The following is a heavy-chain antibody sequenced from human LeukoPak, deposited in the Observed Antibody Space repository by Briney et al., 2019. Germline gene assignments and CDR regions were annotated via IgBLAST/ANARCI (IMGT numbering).Heavy chain of an antibody. D-gene: IGHD6-13*01. J-gene: IGHJ4*02. Sequence: ASVKVSCKASGYTFTTYGITWVRQAPGQGLEWMGWISAYNGNTNCAQNLQGRVTMTTDTSTSTAYMELRSLRSDDTAVYYCARAPVIAAAGMTFDYWGQGTLVTVSS. CDR3: ARAPVIAAAGMTFDY. V-gene: IGHV1-18*01. CDR1: GYTFTTYG. CDR2: ISAYNGNT.